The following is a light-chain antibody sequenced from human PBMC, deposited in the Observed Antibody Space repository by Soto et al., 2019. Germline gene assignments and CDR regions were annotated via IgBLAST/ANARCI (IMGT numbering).Light chain of an antibody. Sequence: DIQMTQSPSSVSASVGDSVTIACQTSQTLKNLVTWYQHKPGAAPKLLISGATNLQCRVPPRFAGSEDGKEITRTINALQHVDVPTSQCQQYYRHPLSFGP. J-gene: IGKJ3*01. CDR2: GAT. CDR3: QQYYRHPLS. CDR1: QTLKNL. V-gene: IGKV1-39*01.